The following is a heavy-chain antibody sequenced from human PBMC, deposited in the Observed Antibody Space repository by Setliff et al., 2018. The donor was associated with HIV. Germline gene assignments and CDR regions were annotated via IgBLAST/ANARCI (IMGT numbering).Heavy chain of an antibody. CDR2: IYPGDSDT. CDR3: ARRRGYCTSTSRSDALDI. CDR1: GYSFTSYW. V-gene: IGHV5-51*01. J-gene: IGHJ3*02. Sequence: GESLKISCKGSGYSFTSYWIGWVRQMPGKGLEWMGIIYPGDSDTRYSPSFQGQVTISADKSISTAYLQWSSLKASDTAIYYCARRRGYCTSTSRSDALDIWGQGTVVTVSS. D-gene: IGHD2-2*01.